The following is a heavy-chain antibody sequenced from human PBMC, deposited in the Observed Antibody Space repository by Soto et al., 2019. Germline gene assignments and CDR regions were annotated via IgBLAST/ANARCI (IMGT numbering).Heavy chain of an antibody. Sequence: SETLSLTGTGSGGSISSYYCSWIRQPPGKGLEWIGYIYYSGITNYNPYLKSRVNISVDTYKNQFSLRRSSVTAADTAVYYCASGPVAGEIDYCGQGTLVTFSS. CDR3: ASGPVAGEIDY. CDR1: GGSISSYY. D-gene: IGHD6-19*01. J-gene: IGHJ4*02. V-gene: IGHV4-59*01. CDR2: IYYSGIT.